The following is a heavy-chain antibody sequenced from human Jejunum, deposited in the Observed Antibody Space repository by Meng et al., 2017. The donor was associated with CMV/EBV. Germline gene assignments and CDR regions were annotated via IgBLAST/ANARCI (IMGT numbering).Heavy chain of an antibody. V-gene: IGHV3-7*04. D-gene: IGHD1-26*01. CDR2: INQDGTVK. CDR1: GITFNAYW. CDR3: ARDPGRSAFDI. J-gene: IGHJ3*02. Sequence: VPLVDSGGGLGQPGGSLRLSCAASGITFNAYWVTWVRQAPGKGLEFVANINQDGTVKNYVDSVKGRFTISRDNGKNSLYLQMNSVRAEDTALYYCARDPGRSAFDIWGQGTMVTVSS.